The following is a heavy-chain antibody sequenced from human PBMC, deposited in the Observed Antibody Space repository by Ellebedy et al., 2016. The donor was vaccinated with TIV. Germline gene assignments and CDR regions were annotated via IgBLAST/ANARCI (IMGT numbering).Heavy chain of an antibody. CDR1: GGSVSSGSYY. D-gene: IGHD6-19*01. Sequence: MPRGSLRLSCTVSGGSVSSGSYYWSWIRQPPGKGLEWIGYIYYSGSTINNPSLKSRVTISVDTSKNQFSLKLSSLTAADTAVYYCARERMAVAGAFDIWGQGTMVTVSS. CDR3: ARERMAVAGAFDI. V-gene: IGHV4-61*01. J-gene: IGHJ3*02. CDR2: IYYSGST.